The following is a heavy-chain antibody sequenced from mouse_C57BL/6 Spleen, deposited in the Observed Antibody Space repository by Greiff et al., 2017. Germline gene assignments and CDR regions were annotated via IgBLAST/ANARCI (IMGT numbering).Heavy chain of an antibody. D-gene: IGHD3-3*01. CDR2: INPKNGGT. Sequence: EVQLQQSGPELVKPGASVKISCTASGYTFTDYYMHWVKQSHGKSLEWIGDINPKNGGTSYTQKFKGKDTMTVDKSSSTAYMVLRSLTSEDSAVYYCASTGAGGFAYWGQGTLVTVSA. CDR3: ASTGAGGFAY. J-gene: IGHJ3*01. V-gene: IGHV1-26*01. CDR1: GYTFTDYY.